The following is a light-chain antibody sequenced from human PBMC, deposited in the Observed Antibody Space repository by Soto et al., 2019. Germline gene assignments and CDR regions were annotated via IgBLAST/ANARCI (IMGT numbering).Light chain of an antibody. J-gene: IGKJ1*01. V-gene: IGKV3-11*01. CDR3: QQRDNWPWT. CDR1: QSVRSN. Sequence: EIVLTQSPATLSLSPGERATLSCRASQSVRSNLAWYQHKPGQAPRLLIYDVSNRATGIPGRLGGSGFGTDFTLTISNVEPEDFAVYYCQQRDNWPWTFGQGVKVEIK. CDR2: DVS.